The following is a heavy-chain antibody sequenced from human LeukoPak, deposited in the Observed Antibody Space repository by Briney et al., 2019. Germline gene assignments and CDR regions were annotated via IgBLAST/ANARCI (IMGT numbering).Heavy chain of an antibody. CDR1: GGTFSSYA. J-gene: IGHJ4*02. CDR2: IIPIFGTA. CDR3: ARVKDYSYGFDY. D-gene: IGHD5-18*01. Sequence: GASVKVSCKASGGTFSSYAISWVRQAPGQGLKWMGGIIPIFGTANYAQKFQGRVTITTDESTSTAYMELSSLRSEDTAVYYCARVKDYSYGFDYWGQGTLVTVSS. V-gene: IGHV1-69*05.